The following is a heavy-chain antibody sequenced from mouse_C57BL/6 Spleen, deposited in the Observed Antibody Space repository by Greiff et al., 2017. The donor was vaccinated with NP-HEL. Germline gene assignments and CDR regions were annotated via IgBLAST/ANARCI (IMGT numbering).Heavy chain of an antibody. CDR3: AHYYGSRGWYFDV. V-gene: IGHV14-2*01. J-gene: IGHJ1*03. D-gene: IGHD1-1*01. CDR1: GFNIKDYY. CDR2: IDPEDGET. Sequence: EVQVVESGAELVKPGASVKLSCTASGFNIKDYYMHWVKQRTEQGLEWIGRIDPEDGETKYAPKFQGKATITADTSSNTAYLQLSSLTSEDTAVYYCAHYYGSRGWYFDVWGTGTTVTVSS.